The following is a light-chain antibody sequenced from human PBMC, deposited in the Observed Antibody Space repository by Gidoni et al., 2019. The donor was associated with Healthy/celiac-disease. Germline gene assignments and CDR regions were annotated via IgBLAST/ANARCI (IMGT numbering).Light chain of an antibody. V-gene: IGLV6-57*01. J-gene: IGLJ2*01. CDR3: QSYDSSNHVV. Sequence: NFMLTPPHSVSESPVKTVTISCTRSSGSIPSNYVQWYQQRPGSSPTTVIYEDNQRPSGVPDRFSGSIDSSSNSASLTISGLKTEDEADYYCQSYDSSNHVVFGGGTKLTVL. CDR2: EDN. CDR1: SGSIPSNY.